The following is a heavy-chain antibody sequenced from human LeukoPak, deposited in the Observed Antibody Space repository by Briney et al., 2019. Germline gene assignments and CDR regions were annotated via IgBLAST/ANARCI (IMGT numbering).Heavy chain of an antibody. CDR1: GFGIENDW. CDR3: TLIQGWGAGSYFLDY. CDR2: VKSYNAGGTT. Sequence: GGSLRLSCAASGFGIENDWMSWVRQAPGKGLEWVGRVKSYNAGGTTHYAAPVKGRFIISRDDSKNMLYLQMDSLKTEDTAVYYCTLIQGWGAGSYFLDYWGQGALVTVSS. D-gene: IGHD3-10*01. V-gene: IGHV3-15*01. J-gene: IGHJ4*02.